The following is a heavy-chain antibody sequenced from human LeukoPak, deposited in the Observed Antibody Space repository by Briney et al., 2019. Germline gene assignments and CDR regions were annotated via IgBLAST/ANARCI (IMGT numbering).Heavy chain of an antibody. Sequence: SETLSLTCTVSRGSLRVYYWSGVRQPPGKGLEWIGYIYYSGSTNYNPSLKSRVTISVDTSKNQFSLKLSSVTAADTAVYYCTRHVSLTFGLGSYSVGAFDIWGQGTMVTVSS. D-gene: IGHD1-26*01. CDR3: TRHVSLTFGLGSYSVGAFDI. J-gene: IGHJ3*02. V-gene: IGHV4-59*08. CDR2: IYYSGST. CDR1: RGSLRVYY.